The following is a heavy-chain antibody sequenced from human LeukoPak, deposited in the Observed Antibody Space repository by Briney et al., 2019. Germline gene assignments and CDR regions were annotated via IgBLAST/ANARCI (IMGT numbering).Heavy chain of an antibody. CDR1: GFSFSSHG. Sequence: GGSLRLSCAASGFSFSSHGMHWVRQGPDKGLEWEAFISYDGRNKYYGDSVKGRFTISRDNAKNTLYLQMNNLTVEDTALYYCARDRSGWYKDAFDIWGQGTMVTVSS. J-gene: IGHJ3*02. CDR3: ARDRSGWYKDAFDI. CDR2: ISYDGRNK. V-gene: IGHV3-30*03. D-gene: IGHD6-19*01.